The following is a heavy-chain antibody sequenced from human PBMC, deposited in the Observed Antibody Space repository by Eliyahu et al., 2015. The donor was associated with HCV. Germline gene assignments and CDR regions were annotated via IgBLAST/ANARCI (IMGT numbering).Heavy chain of an antibody. V-gene: IGHV3-33*01. CDR1: GFTFNTFV. D-gene: IGHD1-7*01. CDR2: IWFDGNKK. Sequence: QVRLVESGGGVVQPGRSLRLSCAAXGFTFNTFVMHWVRQAPGKGLEWVAIIWFDGNKKYYVDSVKGRFTISRDNSKNTLYLQMNSLRDDDTAVYYCARALMEGGTHDAFGIWGRGTMVTVSS. J-gene: IGHJ3*02. CDR3: ARALMEGGTHDAFGI.